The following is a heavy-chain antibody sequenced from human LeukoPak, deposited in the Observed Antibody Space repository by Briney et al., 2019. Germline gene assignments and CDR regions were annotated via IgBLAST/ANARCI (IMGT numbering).Heavy chain of an antibody. CDR3: AVIVATMMRPSWFDP. Sequence: SETLSLTCTASGGSISSYYWGWIRQPPGKGLEWIGSIYYSGSTYYNPSLKSRVTISVDTSKNQFSLKLSSVTAADTAVYYCAVIVATMMRPSWFDPWGQGTLVTVSS. J-gene: IGHJ5*02. V-gene: IGHV4-39*07. CDR2: IYYSGST. D-gene: IGHD5-12*01. CDR1: GGSISSYY.